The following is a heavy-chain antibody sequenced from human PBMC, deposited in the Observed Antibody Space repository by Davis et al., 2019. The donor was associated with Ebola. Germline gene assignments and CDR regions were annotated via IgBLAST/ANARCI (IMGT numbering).Heavy chain of an antibody. CDR2: TSAYNGNT. CDR1: GGTFSSYA. CDR3: ARRRDYDAFDI. V-gene: IGHV1-18*01. D-gene: IGHD2-21*01. J-gene: IGHJ3*02. Sequence: AASVKVSCKASGGTFSSYAISWVRQAPGQGLEWMGWTSAYNGNTNYAQKLQGRVTMTTDTSTSTAYMELRSLRSDDTAVYYCARRRDYDAFDIWGQGTMVTVSS.